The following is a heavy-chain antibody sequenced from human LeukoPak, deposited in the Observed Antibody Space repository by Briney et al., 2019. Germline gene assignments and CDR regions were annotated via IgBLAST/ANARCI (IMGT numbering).Heavy chain of an antibody. Sequence: PSETLSLTCTVSGGSISSYYWSWIRQPPGKGLEWIGYIYYSGSTNYNPSLTSRVTISVDTSKNQFSLKLSSVTAADTAVYYCARVGDYYDSSGYYSYYFDYWGQGTLVTVSS. V-gene: IGHV4-59*01. CDR2: IYYSGST. CDR1: GGSISSYY. CDR3: ARVGDYYDSSGYYSYYFDY. D-gene: IGHD3-22*01. J-gene: IGHJ4*02.